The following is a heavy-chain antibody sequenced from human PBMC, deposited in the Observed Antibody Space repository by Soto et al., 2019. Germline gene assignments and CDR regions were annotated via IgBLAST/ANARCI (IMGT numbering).Heavy chain of an antibody. CDR3: ARGTPQQWMTKAY. V-gene: IGHV1-69*02. CDR2: IIPILGIA. J-gene: IGHJ4*02. Sequence: QVQLVQSGAEVKKPGSSVKVSCKASGGTFSSYTISWVRQAPGQGLEWMGRIIPILGIANYAQKFQGRVTITADKSTSTAYMELSSLRSEDTAVYYCARGTPQQWMTKAYWGQGTWSPSPQ. CDR1: GGTFSSYT. D-gene: IGHD6-19*01.